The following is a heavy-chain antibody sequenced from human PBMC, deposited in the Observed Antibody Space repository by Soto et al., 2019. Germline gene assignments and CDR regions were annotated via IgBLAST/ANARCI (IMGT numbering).Heavy chain of an antibody. Sequence: QVQLVQSGAEVKKPGSSVKVSCKASGGTFSSYAISWVRQAPGQGLEWMGGIIPIFGTANSAQKFQGRVTLTADESTSTAYMERSSLRSEDTAVYYCATEGPSNWFDPWGQGTLVTVSA. J-gene: IGHJ5*02. V-gene: IGHV1-69*12. CDR3: ATEGPSNWFDP. CDR1: GGTFSSYA. CDR2: IIPIFGTA.